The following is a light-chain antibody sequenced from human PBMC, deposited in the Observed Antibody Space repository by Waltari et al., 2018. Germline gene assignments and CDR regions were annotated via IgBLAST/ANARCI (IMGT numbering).Light chain of an antibody. CDR1: RSLLHSNGYNY. Sequence: DIVMTQSPLSLPVTPGAPASISCRSSRSLLHSNGYNYLDWYLQKPGQSPQLLIYLGSNRASGVPDRFSGSGSGTDFTLKISRVEAEDVGVYYCMQGLQTRTFGQGTKVEI. V-gene: IGKV2-28*01. CDR3: MQGLQTRT. CDR2: LGS. J-gene: IGKJ1*01.